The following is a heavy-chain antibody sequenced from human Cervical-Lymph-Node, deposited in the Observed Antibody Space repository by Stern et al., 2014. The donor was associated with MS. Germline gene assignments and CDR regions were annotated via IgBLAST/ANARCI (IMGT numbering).Heavy chain of an antibody. D-gene: IGHD2-2*02. CDR3: ARHEGYCSSTSCYRKLDY. CDR2: IYPGASYT. Sequence: EVQLVESGAEVKKPGESLKISCKGSGYSFTSYWIGWGRQMPGKGLEWMGNIYPGASYTRYGPSFQGQVTISADKSISTAYLQWSSLKASDTAMYYCARHEGYCSSTSCYRKLDYWGQGTLVTVSS. J-gene: IGHJ4*02. CDR1: GYSFTSYW. V-gene: IGHV5-51*01.